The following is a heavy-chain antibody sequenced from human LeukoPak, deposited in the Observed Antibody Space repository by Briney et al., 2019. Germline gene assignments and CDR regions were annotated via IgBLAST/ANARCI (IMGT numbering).Heavy chain of an antibody. Sequence: GGSLRLSYAASGFTFSDYYMSWIRQAPGKGLEWVSYISSSGSTIYYADTVKGRFTISRDNAKNSLYLQMNSLRAEDTAVYYCARASAGDNFNYYYYYGMDVWGQGTTVTVSS. V-gene: IGHV3-11*01. CDR1: GFTFSDYY. D-gene: IGHD6-13*01. CDR3: ARASAGDNFNYYYYYGMDV. CDR2: ISSSGSTI. J-gene: IGHJ6*02.